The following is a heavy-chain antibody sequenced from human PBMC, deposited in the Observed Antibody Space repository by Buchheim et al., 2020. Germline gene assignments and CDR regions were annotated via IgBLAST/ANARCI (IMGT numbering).Heavy chain of an antibody. V-gene: IGHV3-21*01. CDR2: ISIIISYL. D-gene: IGHD1-1*01. Sequence: EVQLVESGGGLVKPGGSLRLSCAASGFTFSSYSMNWVRQAPGRGLEWVSSISIIISYLYYADSLKGRFTISRDTAKNSLYLQMNSLRAEDTAVYYCARVEPSSGPDGMDVWGQGTT. J-gene: IGHJ6*02. CDR1: GFTFSSYS. CDR3: ARVEPSSGPDGMDV.